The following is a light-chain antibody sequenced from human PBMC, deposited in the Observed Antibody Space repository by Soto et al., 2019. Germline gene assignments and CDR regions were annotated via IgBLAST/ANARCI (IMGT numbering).Light chain of an antibody. J-gene: IGLJ1*01. V-gene: IGLV2-14*03. Sequence: QSALTQPASVSDSPGQSITISCIGTSSDIGAFNHVSWHQQHPGKVPKLIIYDVINRPSGVSNRFSGSKTGNTASLISSGLQAEDEAAYYCSSYTSIISYVFGSGTQLTVL. CDR3: SSYTSIISYV. CDR1: SSDIGAFNH. CDR2: DVI.